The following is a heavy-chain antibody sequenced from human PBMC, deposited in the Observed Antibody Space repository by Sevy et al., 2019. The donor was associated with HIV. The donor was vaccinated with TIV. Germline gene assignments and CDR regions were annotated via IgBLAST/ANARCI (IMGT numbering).Heavy chain of an antibody. D-gene: IGHD3-9*01. J-gene: IGHJ4*02. V-gene: IGHV3-7*03. CDR2: IKQDGSEK. CDR1: GFSFTWYW. Sequence: GGSLRLSCAASGFSFTWYWMSWVRQTPEKGLEWVANIKQDGSEKNYVDSVKGRFTISRDNSKNTLYLQMNSLRAEDTAVYYCAKGVEGDYDILTGPNSYLDYWGQGTLVTVSS. CDR3: AKGVEGDYDILTGPNSYLDY.